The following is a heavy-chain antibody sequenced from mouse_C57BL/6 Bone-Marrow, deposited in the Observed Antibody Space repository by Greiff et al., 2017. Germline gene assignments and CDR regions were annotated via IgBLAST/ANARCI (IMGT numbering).Heavy chain of an antibody. CDR1: GYTFTDYY. Sequence: LVKPGASVKISCKASGYTFTDYYMNWVKQSHGKSLEWIGDINPNNGGTSYNQKFKGKATLTVDKSSSTAYMELRSLTSEDSAVYYCARSGSSYVDWYFEVWGTGTTVTVSS. J-gene: IGHJ1*03. V-gene: IGHV1-26*01. D-gene: IGHD1-1*01. CDR2: INPNNGGT. CDR3: ARSGSSYVDWYFEV.